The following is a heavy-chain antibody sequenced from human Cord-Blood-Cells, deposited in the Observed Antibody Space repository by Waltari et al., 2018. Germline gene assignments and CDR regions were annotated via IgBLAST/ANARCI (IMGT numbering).Heavy chain of an antibody. CDR2: INHSGRT. V-gene: IGHV4-34*01. D-gene: IGHD6-13*01. Sequence: QVQLQQWGAGLLKPSETLSLTCAVYGGSFSGYYWSWIRQPPGKGLEWIGEINHSGRTNYNPSLKSRVNISVDTSKNQFSLKLSSVTAADTAVYYCARGRRKYSSSWYAEYFQHWGQGTLVTVSS. J-gene: IGHJ1*01. CDR3: ARGRRKYSSSWYAEYFQH. CDR1: GGSFSGYY.